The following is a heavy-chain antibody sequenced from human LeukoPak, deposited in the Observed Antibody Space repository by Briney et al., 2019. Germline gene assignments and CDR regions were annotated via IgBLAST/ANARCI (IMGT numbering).Heavy chain of an antibody. CDR3: VRDAS. CDR2: IYSGGGI. Sequence: GGSLRLSCAVSGVTVSSNHMSWVRQAPGKGLEWVSAIYSGGGIYCADSVKGRFTLSRDISKNTLYLQMNSLRAEDTAVYYCVRDASWGQGTLVTVSS. CDR1: GVTVSSNH. J-gene: IGHJ4*02. V-gene: IGHV3-66*01.